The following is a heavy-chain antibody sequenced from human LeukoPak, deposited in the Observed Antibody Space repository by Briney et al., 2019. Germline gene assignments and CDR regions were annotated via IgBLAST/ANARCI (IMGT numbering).Heavy chain of an antibody. J-gene: IGHJ4*02. D-gene: IGHD3-3*01. CDR1: GFTFSSYA. CDR2: ISYDGSNK. CDR3: ARAKNDFWPPGFDY. V-gene: IGHV3-30-3*01. Sequence: PGGSLRLSCAASGFTFSSYAMHWVRQAPGKGLEWVAVISYDGSNKYYADSVKGRFTISRDNSKNTLYLQMNSLRAEDTAVYYCARAKNDFWPPGFDYWGQGTLVTVSS.